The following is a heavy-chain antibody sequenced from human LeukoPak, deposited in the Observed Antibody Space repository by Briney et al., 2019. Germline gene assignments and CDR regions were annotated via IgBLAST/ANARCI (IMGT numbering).Heavy chain of an antibody. CDR3: ARWSGYALD. CDR2: IYYSGST. V-gene: IGHV4-59*01. D-gene: IGHD2-2*01. Sequence: SETLSLTCTVSGGSISSYYWGWIRQPPGKGLEWIGYIYYSGSTNYNPSLKSRLTMSIDTSKNQFSLKLSPVTAADTAVYYCARWSGYALDWGQGTLVTVSS. J-gene: IGHJ4*02. CDR1: GGSISSYY.